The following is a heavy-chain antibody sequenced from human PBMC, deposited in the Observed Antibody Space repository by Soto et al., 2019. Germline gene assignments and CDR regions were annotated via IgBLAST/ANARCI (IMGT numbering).Heavy chain of an antibody. Sequence: QVQLVQSGAEVKKPGSSVKVSCKASGGTFSSYAINWVRQAPGQGLEWMGGIIPIFGTANYAQKFQGRVTITADESTSTAYMELSSLRSEDPAGYYCAREASENRGWYVYWGQGTLVTVSS. V-gene: IGHV1-69*01. CDR2: IIPIFGTA. CDR1: GGTFSSYA. J-gene: IGHJ4*02. CDR3: AREASENRGWYVY. D-gene: IGHD6-19*01.